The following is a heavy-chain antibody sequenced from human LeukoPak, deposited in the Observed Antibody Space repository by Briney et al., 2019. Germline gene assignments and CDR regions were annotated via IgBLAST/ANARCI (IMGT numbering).Heavy chain of an antibody. CDR1: ELTFGTYG. CDR2: ISYNGGVR. Sequence: GGSLRHSCAASELTFGTYGLHWVRQAPGKGLEWVALISYNGGVRYYADSVRGRFTISRDNSKNTMYLQMNSLRTDDTAVYYCLTEDTPTVFDNCGQGTQVTVSS. D-gene: IGHD5-18*01. V-gene: IGHV3-30*03. CDR3: LTEDTPTVFDN. J-gene: IGHJ4*02.